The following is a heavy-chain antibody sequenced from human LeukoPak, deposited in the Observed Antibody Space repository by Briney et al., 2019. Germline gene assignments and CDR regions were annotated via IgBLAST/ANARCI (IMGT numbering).Heavy chain of an antibody. D-gene: IGHD3/OR15-3a*01. J-gene: IGHJ4*02. CDR2: ISGSGGST. V-gene: IGHV3-23*01. CDR1: GFTFSSYA. Sequence: GGSLRLSCAASGFTFSSYAMSWVRQAPGKGLEWVSAISGSGGSTYYADSVKGRFTISRDNSKNTLYLQMNSLRAEDTAIYYCAKAYFLTGYSDYWGQGTLVTVSS. CDR3: AKAYFLTGYSDY.